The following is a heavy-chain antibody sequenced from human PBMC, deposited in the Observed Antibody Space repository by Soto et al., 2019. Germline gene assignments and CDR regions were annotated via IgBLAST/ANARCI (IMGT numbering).Heavy chain of an antibody. CDR2: ISGYTGKA. CDR1: GYTFISYG. J-gene: IGHJ4*02. Sequence: QVQLVQSGPEVKKPGASVKVSCKASGYTFISYGISWVRQAPGQGLEWMGWISGYTGKADYAQNFHGRVTMTTETSTNTAYMELRSLKSDDTAFYYCARDQRYYGSGSYYSDNWGQGTLVSVSS. V-gene: IGHV1-18*04. CDR3: ARDQRYYGSGSYYSDN. D-gene: IGHD3-10*01.